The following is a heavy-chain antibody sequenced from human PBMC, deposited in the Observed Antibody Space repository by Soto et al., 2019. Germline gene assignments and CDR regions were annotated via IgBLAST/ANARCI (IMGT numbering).Heavy chain of an antibody. J-gene: IGHJ6*02. CDR1: GFTFDDYA. D-gene: IGHD4-17*01. V-gene: IGHV3-9*01. CDR3: AKDRVTKDYYYGMDV. CDR2: ISWNSGSI. Sequence: DVQLVESGGGLVQPGRSLRLSCAASGFTFDDYAMHWVRQAPGKGLEWVSGISWNSGSIGYADSVKGRFTISRDNAKNSLYLQMNSLRAEDTALYYCAKDRVTKDYYYGMDVWGQGTTVTVSS.